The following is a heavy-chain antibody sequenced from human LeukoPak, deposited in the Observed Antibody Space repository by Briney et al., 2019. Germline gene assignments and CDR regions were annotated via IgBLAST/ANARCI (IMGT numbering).Heavy chain of an antibody. J-gene: IGHJ4*02. Sequence: GGSLRLSCAASGFTFSSYAMHWVRQAPGKGLEWVANIKQDGSEKYYVDSVKGRFTISRDNAKNSLYLQMNSLRAEDTAVYYCARTQGLLDYWGQGTLVTVSS. D-gene: IGHD5/OR15-5a*01. CDR3: ARTQGLLDY. V-gene: IGHV3-7*01. CDR2: IKQDGSEK. CDR1: GFTFSSYA.